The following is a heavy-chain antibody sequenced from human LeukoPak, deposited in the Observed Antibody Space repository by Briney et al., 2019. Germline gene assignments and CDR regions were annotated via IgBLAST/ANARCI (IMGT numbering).Heavy chain of an antibody. CDR2: INHSGST. J-gene: IGHJ5*02. V-gene: IGHV4-34*01. CDR3: ARGRGPFDP. CDR1: GGSFSGYY. D-gene: IGHD3-10*01. Sequence: KPSETLSLTCAVYGGSFSGYYWSWIRQPPGKGLEWIGEINHSGSTNYNPSLKSRVTISVDTSKSQFSLKLSSVTAADTAVYYCARGRGPFDPWGQGTLVTVSS.